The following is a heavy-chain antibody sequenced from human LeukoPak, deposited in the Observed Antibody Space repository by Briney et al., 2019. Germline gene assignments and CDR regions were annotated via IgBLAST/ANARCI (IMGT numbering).Heavy chain of an antibody. J-gene: IGHJ6*03. D-gene: IGHD6-19*01. CDR1: GYTFTSYD. CDR3: ARGVMAGTNYYYYMDV. V-gene: IGHV1-8*01. Sequence: ASVTVSCKASGYTFTSYDINWVRQATGQGLEWMGWMNPNSGNTDYAQKFQGRATMPTNTSISTAYMELSSLRSEDTAVYYCARGVMAGTNYYYYMDVWGEGTTVTVSS. CDR2: MNPNSGNT.